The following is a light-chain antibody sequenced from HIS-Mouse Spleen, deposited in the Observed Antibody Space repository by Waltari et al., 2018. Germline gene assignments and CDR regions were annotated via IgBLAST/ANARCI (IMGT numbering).Light chain of an antibody. Sequence: SALTQPASVSGSPVQSITISCTGTSSDVGGYNYVSWYQQHPGKAPKLMIYDVSNRPSGVSNRFSGSKSGNTASLTISGLQAEDEADYYCSSYTSSSPLFGGGTKLTVL. V-gene: IGLV2-14*03. CDR3: SSYTSSSPL. CDR1: SSDVGGYNY. CDR2: DVS. J-gene: IGLJ2*01.